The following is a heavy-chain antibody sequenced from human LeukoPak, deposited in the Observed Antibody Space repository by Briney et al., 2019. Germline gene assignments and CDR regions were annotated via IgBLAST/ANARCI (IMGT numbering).Heavy chain of an antibody. J-gene: IGHJ4*02. CDR3: ARGPSGGNGFSY. D-gene: IGHD2-15*01. V-gene: IGHV3-7*04. Sequence: TGGSLRLSCAASGFTFSSYWTSWVRQAPGEGLEWVANIKQDGSERYYVDSVKGRFTISRDNAKNSLYLQMNSLRAVDTAVYYCARGPSGGNGFSYWGLGTLVTVSS. CDR1: GFTFSSYW. CDR2: IKQDGSER.